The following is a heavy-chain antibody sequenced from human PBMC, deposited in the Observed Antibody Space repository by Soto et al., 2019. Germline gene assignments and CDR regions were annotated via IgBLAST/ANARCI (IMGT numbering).Heavy chain of an antibody. CDR3: AKILDGAGLDH. V-gene: IGHV3-23*01. Sequence: VQLLESGGGLVQPGGSLRLSCAPSGFTFSSYAMSWVRQAPGKGLEWVSSISGTGGTTFCADSVRGRFTISRDNSKNTLYLHMNSLRAEDTALYSCAKILDGAGLDHWGQGTLVTVSS. D-gene: IGHD1-26*01. CDR2: ISGTGGTT. CDR1: GFTFSSYA. J-gene: IGHJ4*02.